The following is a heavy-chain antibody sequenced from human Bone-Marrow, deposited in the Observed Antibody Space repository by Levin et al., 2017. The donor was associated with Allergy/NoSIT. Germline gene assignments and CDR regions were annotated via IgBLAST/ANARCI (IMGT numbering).Heavy chain of an antibody. D-gene: IGHD4/OR15-4a*01. J-gene: IGHJ4*02. CDR2: ISNDGTTT. V-gene: IGHV3-74*03. CDR1: GFAFGDYW. CDR3: GRGQRVLPRSVIEY. Sequence: GESLKISCVASGFAFGDYWMHWVRQAPGEGLVCVARISNDGTTTTHADSVKGRFTISRDNARSTLYLQMTSLRAEDAAVYYGGRGQRVLPRSVIEYWGQGAPVTVSS.